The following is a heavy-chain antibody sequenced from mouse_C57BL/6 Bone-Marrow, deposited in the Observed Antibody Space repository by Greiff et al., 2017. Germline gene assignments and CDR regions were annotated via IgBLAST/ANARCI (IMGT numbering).Heavy chain of an antibody. CDR2: IGPGSGSS. D-gene: IGHD1-1*01. J-gene: IGHJ1*03. CDR3: ARGAVVEYWYFDV. CDR1: GFTFTDYY. Sequence: QVQLKESGAELVKPGASVKISCKASGFTFTDYYINWVKQRPGQGLEWIGKIGPGSGSSYYNEKFKGKVTMTADKSSSTDYMQLSSLTSEDSAVYFCARGAVVEYWYFDVWGTGTTVTVSS. V-gene: IGHV1-77*01.